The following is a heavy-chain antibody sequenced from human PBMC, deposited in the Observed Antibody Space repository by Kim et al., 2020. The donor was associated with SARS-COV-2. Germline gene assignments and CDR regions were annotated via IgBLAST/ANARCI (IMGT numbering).Heavy chain of an antibody. D-gene: IGHD3-22*01. CDR2: ISSSGSTI. J-gene: IGHJ4*02. Sequence: GGSLRLSCAASGFTFSDYYMSWIRQAPGKGLEWVSYISSSGSTIYYADSVKGRFTISRDNAKNSLYLQMNSLRAEDTAVYYCARDRYYDSSGYYYDFDYCRQRTLVTVSS. CDR1: GFTFSDYY. CDR3: ARDRYYDSSGYYYDFDY. V-gene: IGHV3-11*04.